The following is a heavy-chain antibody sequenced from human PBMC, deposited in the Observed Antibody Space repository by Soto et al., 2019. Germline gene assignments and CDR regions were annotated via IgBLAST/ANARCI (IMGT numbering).Heavy chain of an antibody. CDR3: ARDRGAAVAVLNYFDY. D-gene: IGHD6-19*01. J-gene: IGHJ4*02. V-gene: IGHV3-33*01. CDR2: IWYDGSNK. Sequence: QVQLVESGGGVVQPGRSLRLSCAASGFTFSSYGMHWVRQAPGKGLEWVAVIWYDGSNKYYADSVKGRFTISRDNSKNTLYLQMNSLRAEDTAVYYCARDRGAAVAVLNYFDYWGQGTLVTVSS. CDR1: GFTFSSYG.